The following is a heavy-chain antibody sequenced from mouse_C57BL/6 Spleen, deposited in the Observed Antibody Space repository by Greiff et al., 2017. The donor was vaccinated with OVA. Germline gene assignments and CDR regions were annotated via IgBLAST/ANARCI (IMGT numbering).Heavy chain of an antibody. V-gene: IGHV1-69*01. D-gene: IGHD3-2*02. CDR1: GYTFTSYW. CDR2: LDPSDSYT. CDR3: ARSGRQLRQGY. J-gene: IGHJ2*01. Sequence: QVQLKQPGAELVMPGASVKLSCKASGYTFTSYWMHWVKQRPGQGLEWIGELDPSDSYTNYNQKFKGKSTLTVDKSSSTAYMQLSSLTSEDSAVYYCARSGRQLRQGYWGQGTTLTVSS.